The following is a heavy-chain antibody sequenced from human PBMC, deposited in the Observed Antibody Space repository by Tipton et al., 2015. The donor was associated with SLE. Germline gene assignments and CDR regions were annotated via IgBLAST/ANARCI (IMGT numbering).Heavy chain of an antibody. D-gene: IGHD6-13*01. J-gene: IGHJ4*02. CDR1: GGSISSYY. CDR2: IYTNENT. CDR3: AREEGGAAAGMD. V-gene: IGHV4-4*07. Sequence: TLSLTCTVSGGSISSYYWSWIRQPAGGGLEWIGRIYTNENTNYNPSLKSRVTMSVDTSKNHFSLKLSSVTAADTAVYYCAREEGGAAAGMDWGQGTLVTVSS.